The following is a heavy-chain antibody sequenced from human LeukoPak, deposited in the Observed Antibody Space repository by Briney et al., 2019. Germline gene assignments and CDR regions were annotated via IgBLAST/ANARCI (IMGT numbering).Heavy chain of an antibody. Sequence: GGSLRLSCAASGFIFSDYYMSWIRQAPGKGLEWVSYISSSGTTIYYADSVKGRFTISRDNAKNSLYLQMNSLRAEDTAVYYCANHDSSGYYYVATVFWGQGTLVTVSS. CDR3: ANHDSSGYYYVATVF. CDR1: GFIFSDYY. CDR2: ISSSGTTI. D-gene: IGHD3-22*01. J-gene: IGHJ4*02. V-gene: IGHV3-11*01.